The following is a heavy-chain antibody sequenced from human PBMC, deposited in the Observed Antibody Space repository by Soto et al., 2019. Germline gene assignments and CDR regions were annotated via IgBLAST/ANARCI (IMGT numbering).Heavy chain of an antibody. CDR1: GYTFTSYG. Sequence: ASVKVSCKASGYTFTSYGISWVRQAPGQGLEWMGWISAYNGNTNYAQKLQGRVTMTTDTSTSTAYMELRSLRSDDTAVYYCASMYGSGRKINSGSGMDVWGQGTTVTVSS. V-gene: IGHV1-18*04. CDR2: ISAYNGNT. CDR3: ASMYGSGRKINSGSGMDV. D-gene: IGHD3-10*01. J-gene: IGHJ6*02.